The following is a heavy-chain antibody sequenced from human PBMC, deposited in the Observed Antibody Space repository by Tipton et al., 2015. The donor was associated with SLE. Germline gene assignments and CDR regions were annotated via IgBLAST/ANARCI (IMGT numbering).Heavy chain of an antibody. CDR3: ASGDSSSWSLRGHDY. CDR1: GGSISSGGYY. D-gene: IGHD6-13*01. CDR2: IYYSGST. J-gene: IGHJ4*02. Sequence: LRLSCTVSGGSISSGGYYWSWIRQHPGKGLEWIGYIYYSGSTYYNPSLKSRGTISVDTSKNQFSLKLSSVTAADTAVYYCASGDSSSWSLRGHDYWGQGTLVTVSS. V-gene: IGHV4-31*03.